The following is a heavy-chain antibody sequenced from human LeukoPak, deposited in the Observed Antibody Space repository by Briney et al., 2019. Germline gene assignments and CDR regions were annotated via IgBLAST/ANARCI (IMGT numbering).Heavy chain of an antibody. CDR3: ARDPRRGQQLVHFDY. CDR1: GYTFTSYG. J-gene: IGHJ4*02. Sequence: ASVKVSCKASGYTFTSYGISWVRQAPGQGLEWMGWISAYNGNTNYAQKLQGRVTMTTDTCTSTAYMELRSLRSDDTAVYYCARDPRRGQQLVHFDYWGQGTLVTVSS. D-gene: IGHD6-13*01. CDR2: ISAYNGNT. V-gene: IGHV1-18*01.